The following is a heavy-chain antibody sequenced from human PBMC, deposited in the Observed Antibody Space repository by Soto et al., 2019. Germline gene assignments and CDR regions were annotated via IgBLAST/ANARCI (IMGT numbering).Heavy chain of an antibody. V-gene: IGHV1-46*01. CDR1: GFTFTNYF. CDR3: ARGDGRGSSGFYYYYGMDV. CDR2: ISPYDGST. Sequence: QVQLVQSGAEVKKPGASVKVSCKASGFTFTNYFFHWVRQAPRQGLEWMGIISPYDGSTNYVQRFQGGVVMTSDTSTSTVYKELSSLRSEDTAVYYCARGDGRGSSGFYYYYGMDVWGHGTTVTVSS. D-gene: IGHD6-25*01. J-gene: IGHJ6*02.